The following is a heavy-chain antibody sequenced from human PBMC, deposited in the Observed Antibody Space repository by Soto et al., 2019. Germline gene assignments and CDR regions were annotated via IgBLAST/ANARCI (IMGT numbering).Heavy chain of an antibody. CDR3: ARSGYSYGPNPLLY. Sequence: QVQLQESGPGLVKPSQTLSLTCTVSGGSISSGGYYWSWIRQHPGKGLEWIGYIYYSGSTYYNPSLKIRVTISVDTSKNPVSLKLSSVTAADTAVYYCARSGYSYGPNPLLYWGQGTLVTVSS. CDR2: IYYSGST. D-gene: IGHD5-18*01. CDR1: GGSISSGGYY. V-gene: IGHV4-31*03. J-gene: IGHJ4*02.